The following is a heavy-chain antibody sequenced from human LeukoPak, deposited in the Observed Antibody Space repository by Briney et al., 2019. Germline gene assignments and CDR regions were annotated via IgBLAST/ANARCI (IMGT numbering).Heavy chain of an antibody. Sequence: ASVKVSCKASGYTFTGYYMHWVRQAPGQGLEWIGWINPNSGGTNYAQKFQGRVTMTRDTSISTAYMELSRLRSDDTAVYYCARGDVVVVAANNWFDPWGQGTLVTVSS. CDR1: GYTFTGYY. CDR2: INPNSGGT. J-gene: IGHJ5*02. CDR3: ARGDVVVVAANNWFDP. D-gene: IGHD2-15*01. V-gene: IGHV1-2*02.